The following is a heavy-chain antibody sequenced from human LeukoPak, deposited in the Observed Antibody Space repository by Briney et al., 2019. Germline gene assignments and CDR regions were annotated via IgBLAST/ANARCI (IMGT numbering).Heavy chain of an antibody. V-gene: IGHV4-39*07. Sequence: SETLSLTCSVSGDSLSSGHTYYWGWIRQPPGKGLEWIGSSYFRGSTYSSPSLRSRVVISVDTSKNQFSLKLNSVTAADTAVYCGSSHSSSWYDWWGQGTLVTVTS. CDR3: SSHSSSWYDW. D-gene: IGHD6-13*01. CDR2: SYFRGST. CDR1: GDSLSSGHTYY. J-gene: IGHJ4*02.